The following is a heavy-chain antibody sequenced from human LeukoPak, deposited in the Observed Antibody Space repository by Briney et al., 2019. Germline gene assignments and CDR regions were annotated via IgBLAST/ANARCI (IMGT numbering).Heavy chain of an antibody. CDR3: ARDLPGKYCSSTSCYGNY. CDR2: IKQDGSEK. Sequence: PGGSLRLSCAASGFTFSSYWMSWVRQAPGKGLEWVANIKQDGSEKYYVDSVKGRFTISRDNVKNSLYLQMNSLRAEDTAVYYCARDLPGKYCSSTSCYGNYWGQGTLVTVSS. D-gene: IGHD2-2*01. V-gene: IGHV3-7*01. CDR1: GFTFSSYW. J-gene: IGHJ4*02.